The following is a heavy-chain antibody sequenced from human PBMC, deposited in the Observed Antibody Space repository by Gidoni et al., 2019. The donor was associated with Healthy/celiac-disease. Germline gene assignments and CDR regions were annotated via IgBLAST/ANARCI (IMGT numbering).Heavy chain of an antibody. D-gene: IGHD6-19*01. V-gene: IGHV3-30*18. CDR3: AKDRYKGRAVAGFFDY. CDR1: GFTFSSYG. CDR2: RSYDGSNK. Sequence: QVQLVESGGRVVPPGRSLRPSCAASGFTFSSYGMHWVRQGPGKGLEWVAVRSYDGSNKYYADSVKGRFTSSRENSKNTLYLQMNSLRAEDTAVYDCAKDRYKGRAVAGFFDYWGQGTLVTVSS. J-gene: IGHJ4*02.